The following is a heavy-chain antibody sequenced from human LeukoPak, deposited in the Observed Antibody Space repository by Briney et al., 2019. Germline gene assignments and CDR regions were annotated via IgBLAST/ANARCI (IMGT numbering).Heavy chain of an antibody. J-gene: IGHJ4*02. Sequence: ETLSLTCTVSGGSISSYYWSWIRQPPGEGLEWIGYIYHSGSSNYNPSLKSRVTISVDTSKKQFSLKLSSVTAADTAVYYCARASMGYSSSWYFDYWGQGTLVTVSS. CDR2: IYHSGSS. CDR3: ARASMGYSSSWYFDY. D-gene: IGHD6-13*01. CDR1: GGSISSYY. V-gene: IGHV4-59*01.